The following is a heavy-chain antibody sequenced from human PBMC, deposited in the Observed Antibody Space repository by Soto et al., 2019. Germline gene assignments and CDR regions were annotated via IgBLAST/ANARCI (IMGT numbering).Heavy chain of an antibody. Sequence: QVQLVESGGGVVQPGRSLRLSCAASGFTFSSYAMHWVRQAPGKGLEWVAVISYDGSNKYYADSVQGRFTISRDNSKNTLYLQMNSLRAEDTAVYYCARDPAPMVRGVGLDYWGQGTLLTVSS. CDR2: ISYDGSNK. D-gene: IGHD3-10*01. CDR1: GFTFSSYA. J-gene: IGHJ4*02. CDR3: ARDPAPMVRGVGLDY. V-gene: IGHV3-30-3*01.